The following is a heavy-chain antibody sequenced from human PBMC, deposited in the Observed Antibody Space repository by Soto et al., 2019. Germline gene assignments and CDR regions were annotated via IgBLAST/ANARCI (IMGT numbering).Heavy chain of an antibody. Sequence: WWSLRLSCEASGFSCDYFGMTWVRQAPGKGLEWVSFISSSASYIDYADSVKGRFTVSRDNAKKSLNLQMNSLRAEDTAVYYCARSRSHWLASDSWAQGTLVTVSS. D-gene: IGHD6-19*01. CDR2: ISSSASYI. CDR3: ARSRSHWLASDS. CDR1: GFSCDYFG. J-gene: IGHJ4*02. V-gene: IGHV3-21*01.